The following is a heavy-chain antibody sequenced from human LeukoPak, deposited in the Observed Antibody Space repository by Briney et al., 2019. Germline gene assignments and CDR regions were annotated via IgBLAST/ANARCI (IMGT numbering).Heavy chain of an antibody. CDR1: GFTFSSYS. CDR3: AKTLSSGYWVRDAFDI. Sequence: PGGSLRLSCAGSGFTFSSYSMHWVRQAPGKGLEWVSSISSSSSYIYYADSLKGRFTISRDNAKNSLYLQMNSLRAEDTAVYYCAKTLSSGYWVRDAFDIWGQGTMVTVSS. D-gene: IGHD3-22*01. CDR2: ISSSSSYI. V-gene: IGHV3-21*01. J-gene: IGHJ3*02.